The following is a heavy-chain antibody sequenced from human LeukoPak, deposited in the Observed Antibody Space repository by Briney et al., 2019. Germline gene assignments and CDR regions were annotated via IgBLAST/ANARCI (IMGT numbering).Heavy chain of an antibody. Sequence: SETLSLTCTVSGYSISSGYYWGWIRQPPGKGLEWIGSIYHSRSTYYNPSLKSRVTISVDTSKNQFSLKLSSVTAADTALYYCARVELRFLEWLSLHNHYMDVWGKGTTVTVSS. CDR3: ARVELRFLEWLSLHNHYMDV. CDR2: IYHSRST. CDR1: GYSISSGYY. J-gene: IGHJ6*03. V-gene: IGHV4-38-2*02. D-gene: IGHD3-3*01.